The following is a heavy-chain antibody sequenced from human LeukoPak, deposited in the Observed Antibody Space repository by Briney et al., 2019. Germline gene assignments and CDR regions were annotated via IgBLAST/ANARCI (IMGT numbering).Heavy chain of an antibody. CDR1: GYTFTSYY. CDR2: INLSGGST. D-gene: IGHD3-22*01. Sequence: ASVKVSCKASGYTFTSYYMHWVRQAPGQGLEWMGIINLSGGSTSYAQKFQGRVTMTRDMSTSTVYMELSSLRSEDTAVYYCARVSAYYDSSGLSPTFDYWGQGTLVTVSS. V-gene: IGHV1-46*01. CDR3: ARVSAYYDSSGLSPTFDY. J-gene: IGHJ4*02.